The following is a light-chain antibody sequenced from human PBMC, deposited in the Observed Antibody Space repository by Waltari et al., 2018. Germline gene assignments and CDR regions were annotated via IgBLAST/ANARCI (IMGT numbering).Light chain of an antibody. V-gene: IGKV1-5*01. Sequence: DIQMTQSPSTLSASVGDRVTITCRASQSINNWLAWFQQKPGKAPKLLIYDASSLESGVPSRFSGSGSGTEFTLTISSLQPDDFATYYCQQYNSFWTFGQGTKVEI. CDR3: QQYNSFWT. CDR2: DAS. J-gene: IGKJ1*01. CDR1: QSINNW.